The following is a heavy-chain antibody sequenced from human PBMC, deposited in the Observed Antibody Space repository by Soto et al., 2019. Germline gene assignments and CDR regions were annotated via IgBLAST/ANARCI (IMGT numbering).Heavy chain of an antibody. J-gene: IGHJ5*02. V-gene: IGHV4-31*03. CDR2: IYYSGST. CDR1: GGSISSGGYY. CDR3: ARDLSNCCSGGSCFSVSSWFDP. Sequence: SETLSLTCTVSGGSISSGGYYWSWIRQHPGKGLEWIGYIYYSGSTYYNPSLKSRVTISVDTSKNQFSLKLSSVTAADTAVYYCARDLSNCCSGGSCFSVSSWFDPWGQGTLVTVSS. D-gene: IGHD2-15*01.